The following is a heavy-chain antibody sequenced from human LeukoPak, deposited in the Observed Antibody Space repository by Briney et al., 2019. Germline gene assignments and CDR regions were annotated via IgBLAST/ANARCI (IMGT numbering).Heavy chain of an antibody. D-gene: IGHD3-22*01. J-gene: IGHJ5*01. Sequence: PGGSLRLSCAPSGFTFSSYGMHWVRQAPGKGLEWVAFIRYDGSNKYYADSVKGRFTISRDNSKNTLYLQMSSLRVEDTAVYYCAKGGHSSGYPGDWLDPWGQGTLVTVSS. V-gene: IGHV3-30*02. CDR2: IRYDGSNK. CDR1: GFTFSSYG. CDR3: AKGGHSSGYPGDWLDP.